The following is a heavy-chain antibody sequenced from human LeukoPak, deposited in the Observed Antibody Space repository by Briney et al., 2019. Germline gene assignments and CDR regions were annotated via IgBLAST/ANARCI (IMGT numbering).Heavy chain of an antibody. V-gene: IGHV4-34*01. D-gene: IGHD2-21*01. CDR1: GGSFSGYY. Sequence: PSETLSLTCAVYGGSFSGYYWSWIRQPPGKGLEWIGEINHSGSTNYNPPLKSRVTISVDTSKNQFSLQLSSVTAADTAVYYCARAAGNVIRAWGQGTLVTVSS. CDR2: INHSGST. J-gene: IGHJ5*02. CDR3: ARAAGNVIRA.